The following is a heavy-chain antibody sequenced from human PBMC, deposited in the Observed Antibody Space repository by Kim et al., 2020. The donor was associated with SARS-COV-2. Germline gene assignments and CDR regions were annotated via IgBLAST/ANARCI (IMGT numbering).Heavy chain of an antibody. CDR1: GASFSGYR. V-gene: IGHV4-34*01. Sequence: SETLSLTCAVYGASFSGYRWTWIRQPPGKGLEWIGQINHSGSVNYNPSLKSRVTISTDTSKNQFSLKLTSVTAADTGSYYCARGRAGVVPAPVLGLGPYYAYFIMDVWGRGTTVTV. CDR2: INHSGSV. CDR3: ARGRAGVVPAPVLGLGPYYAYFIMDV. J-gene: IGHJ6*02. D-gene: IGHD2-2*02.